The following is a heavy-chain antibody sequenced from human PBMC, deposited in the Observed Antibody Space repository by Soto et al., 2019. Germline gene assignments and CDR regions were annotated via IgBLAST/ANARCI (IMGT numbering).Heavy chain of an antibody. CDR2: IYYNGNT. CDR3: TRANWYSAY. Sequence: QVQLQESGPGLVKPSETLSLTCTVSGGSISNHYWSWIRQPPGKGLEWIGYIYYNGNTNYNPSLKSRVTMSVDTSKNQISLNLSSVTAADTAVYYCTRANWYSAYWGQGTLVTVSS. J-gene: IGHJ4*02. CDR1: GGSISNHY. V-gene: IGHV4-59*11. D-gene: IGHD7-27*01.